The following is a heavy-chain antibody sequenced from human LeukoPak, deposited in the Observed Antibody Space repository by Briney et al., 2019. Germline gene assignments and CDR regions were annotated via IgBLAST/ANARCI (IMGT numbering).Heavy chain of an antibody. D-gene: IGHD3-10*01. CDR3: ARHPELYFFGY. CDR2: ISYSGST. V-gene: IGHV4-59*08. Sequence: SETLSLTCTVSGASISSYYWSWIRQPPGKGLEWIGYISYSGSTNYNPSLKSRVTISADTSKNQVSLTLSPVTAADTAVYYCARHPELYFFGYWGQGTLVTVSS. CDR1: GASISSYY. J-gene: IGHJ4*02.